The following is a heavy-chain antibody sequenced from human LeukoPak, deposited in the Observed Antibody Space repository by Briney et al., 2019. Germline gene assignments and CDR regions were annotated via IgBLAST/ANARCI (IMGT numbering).Heavy chain of an antibody. J-gene: IGHJ6*02. V-gene: IGHV4-4*02. CDR2: INHSGST. CDR3: AGDQGAYYYNMDV. D-gene: IGHD3-16*01. Sequence: SETLSLTCAVSGGSISSSNWWSWVRQPPGKGLEWIGEINHSGSTNYNPSLKSRVTISVDKSKNHFSLKLSSVTAADTAVYYCAGDQGAYYYNMDVWGQGTTVTVSS. CDR1: GGSISSSNW.